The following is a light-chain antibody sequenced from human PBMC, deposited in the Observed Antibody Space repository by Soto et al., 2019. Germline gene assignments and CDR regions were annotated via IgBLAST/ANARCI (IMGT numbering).Light chain of an antibody. V-gene: IGKV3D-7*01. J-gene: IGKJ5*01. CDR1: QSVTSNY. Sequence: VMTQSPDTLSASPGERVSLSCRASQSVTSNYLSWYQQKPGQAPRLLIYGASTRATGIPARSSGSGSGTDFTLTISSLQPEDFAVYYCLQDYNFPITFGQGTRLEI. CDR3: LQDYNFPIT. CDR2: GAS.